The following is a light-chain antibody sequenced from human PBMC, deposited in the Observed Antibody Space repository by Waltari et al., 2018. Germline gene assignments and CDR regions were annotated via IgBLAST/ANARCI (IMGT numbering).Light chain of an antibody. CDR2: KYD. CDR3: AAWDDSLNRV. Sequence: QPVLTQPPSASGTPGQRVTISCSGSSSNIGSNPLNWYQQLPGMAPNLLICKYDKRPSGVPDRFSGAKSGTSASLAISGLQSEDEADYYCAAWDDSLNRVFGTGTKVTVL. J-gene: IGLJ1*01. V-gene: IGLV1-44*01. CDR1: SSNIGSNP.